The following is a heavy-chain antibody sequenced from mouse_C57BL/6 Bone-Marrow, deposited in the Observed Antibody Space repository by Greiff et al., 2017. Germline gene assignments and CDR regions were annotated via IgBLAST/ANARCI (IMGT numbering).Heavy chain of an antibody. CDR1: GYTFTRYG. J-gene: IGHJ3*01. Sequence: QVQLKQSGAELARPGASVKLSCKASGYTFTRYGISWVKQRTGQGLAWIGEIYPRSGHTYYNETFKGKATLTADKSSSTAYMVLRSLTSEDSAVYFCSRRRIFLGGFAYGAQGTLVTVSA. CDR2: IYPRSGHT. CDR3: SRRRIFLGGFAY. V-gene: IGHV1-81*01. D-gene: IGHD4-1*01.